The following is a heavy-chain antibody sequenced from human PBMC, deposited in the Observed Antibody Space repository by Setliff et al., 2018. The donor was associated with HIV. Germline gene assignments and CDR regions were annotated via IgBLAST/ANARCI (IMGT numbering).Heavy chain of an antibody. CDR1: GGSFSGYY. CDR2: INHSGST. J-gene: IGHJ4*02. CDR3: ATKGAEWELPDMIFDY. V-gene: IGHV4-34*01. Sequence: KPSETLSLTCAVYGGSFSGYYWSWIRQPPGKGLEWIGEINHSGSTNYNPSLKSRVTISVDTSKNQFSLKLSSVTAADTAVYYCATKGAEWELPDMIFDYWGQGTLVTVSS. D-gene: IGHD1-26*01.